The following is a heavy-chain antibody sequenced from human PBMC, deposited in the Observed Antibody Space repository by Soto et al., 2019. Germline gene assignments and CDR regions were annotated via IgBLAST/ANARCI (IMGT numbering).Heavy chain of an antibody. CDR2: INAGNGNT. Sequence: GASVKVSCKASGYTFTSYAMHWVRQAPGQRLEWMGWINAGNGNTKYSQKFQGRVTITRDTSASTAYMELSSLRSEDTAVYYCARGVLVVVPPVDYWGQGTLVTVSS. D-gene: IGHD3-22*01. J-gene: IGHJ4*02. V-gene: IGHV1-3*01. CDR1: GYTFTSYA. CDR3: ARGVLVVVPPVDY.